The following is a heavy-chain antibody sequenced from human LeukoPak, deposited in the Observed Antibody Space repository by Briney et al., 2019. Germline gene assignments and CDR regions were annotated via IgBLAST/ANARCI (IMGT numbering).Heavy chain of an antibody. D-gene: IGHD3-22*01. CDR3: ATLPYYYDSSGSYYFDY. CDR1: GFIFNSYG. CDR2: IRYDGSNK. V-gene: IGHV3-30*02. J-gene: IGHJ4*02. Sequence: GGSLRLSCAASGFIFNSYGMNWVRQAPGKGLEWVAFIRYDGSNKYYADSVKGRFTISRDNSKNTLYLQMNSLRVEDTAVYYCATLPYYYDSSGSYYFDYWGQGTLVTVSS.